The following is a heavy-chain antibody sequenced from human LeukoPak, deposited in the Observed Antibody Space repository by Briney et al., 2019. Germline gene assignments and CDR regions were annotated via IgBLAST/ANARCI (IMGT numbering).Heavy chain of an antibody. CDR1: GFTFSTYS. CDR2: ISSTSNYV. J-gene: IGHJ4*02. CDR3: ARLRSSEYYYDRPWIDY. Sequence: GGSLRLSCAASGFTFSTYSMNWVRQAPGKGLEWVSSISSTSNYVYYADSVKGQFTISRDNAKNSLYLQMDSLRAEDTAVYYCARLRSSEYYYDRPWIDYWGQGTLVTVSS. D-gene: IGHD3-22*01. V-gene: IGHV3-21*01.